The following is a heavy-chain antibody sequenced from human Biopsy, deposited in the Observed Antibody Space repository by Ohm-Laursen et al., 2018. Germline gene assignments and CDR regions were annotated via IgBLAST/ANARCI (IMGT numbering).Heavy chain of an antibody. J-gene: IGHJ4*02. Sequence: SQTLSFTSAVSGVSINCSSYYCHWPGHRPEKGLDLIRNIFNSAYTYYSPALKSRVTISVDTSMNQFSLKLSSVTAADTAVYYCARLGSGDYFPTCFDFWGQGALVTVSS. CDR2: IFNSAYT. D-gene: IGHD5-12*01. V-gene: IGHV4-31*11. CDR3: ARLGSGDYFPTCFDF. CDR1: GVSINCSSYY.